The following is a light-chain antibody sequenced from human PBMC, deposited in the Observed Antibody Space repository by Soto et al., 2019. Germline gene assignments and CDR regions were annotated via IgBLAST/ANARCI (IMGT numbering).Light chain of an antibody. J-gene: IGKJ1*01. CDR3: QQSYTTPPRT. CDR1: QSISTY. Sequence: DIQMTQSPSSLSASVGDRVTITCRASQSISTYLNWYQQKPGKAPKLLIYAAPNLQSGVPSRFSGSASGTEFTLTISSLQVEDFATYYCQQSYTTPPRTFGQGTKV. V-gene: IGKV1-39*01. CDR2: AAP.